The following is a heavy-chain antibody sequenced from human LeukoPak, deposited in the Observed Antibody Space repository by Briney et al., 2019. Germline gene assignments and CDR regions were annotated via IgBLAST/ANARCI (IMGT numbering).Heavy chain of an antibody. D-gene: IGHD1-26*01. CDR3: ASNSGSYRQIDY. J-gene: IGHJ4*02. V-gene: IGHV4-30-4*08. CDR2: IYYIRST. CDR1: GGSISSGDYY. Sequence: PSETLSLTCTVSGGSISSGDYYWSWIRQPRGKGLEWIGYIYYIRSTYYNPSLKSRVTISGDTSKNQFSLKLSSVTAADAAVYYCASNSGSYRQIDYWGQGTLVTVSS.